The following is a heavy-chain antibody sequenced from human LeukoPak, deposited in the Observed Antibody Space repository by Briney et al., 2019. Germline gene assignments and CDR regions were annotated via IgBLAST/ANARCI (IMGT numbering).Heavy chain of an antibody. Sequence: SETLSLTCTVSGGSISSYYWSWIRQPPGKGLEWIGEINHSGSTNYNPSLKSRVTISVDTSKNQFSLKLSSVTAADTAVYYCARDRTGGSGSPDGFDPWGQGTLVTVSS. D-gene: IGHD3-10*01. CDR1: GGSISSYY. CDR3: ARDRTGGSGSPDGFDP. J-gene: IGHJ5*02. CDR2: INHSGST. V-gene: IGHV4-34*01.